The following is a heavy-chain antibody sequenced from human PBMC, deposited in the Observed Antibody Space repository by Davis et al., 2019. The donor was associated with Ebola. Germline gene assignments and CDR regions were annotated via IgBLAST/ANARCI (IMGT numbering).Heavy chain of an antibody. Sequence: KVSCKASGYTFTSYAISWVRQAHGPGLEWMRWISAYNGNTNYAQKLKGRVTMTTDTSTSTAYMELRSLRSDDTAVSYCTTLQEGYRSGGSHYRGRWFDPWGQGTLVTVSS. D-gene: IGHD2-15*01. CDR1: GYTFTSYA. CDR2: ISAYNGNT. V-gene: IGHV1-18*01. CDR3: TTLQEGYRSGGSHYRGRWFDP. J-gene: IGHJ5*02.